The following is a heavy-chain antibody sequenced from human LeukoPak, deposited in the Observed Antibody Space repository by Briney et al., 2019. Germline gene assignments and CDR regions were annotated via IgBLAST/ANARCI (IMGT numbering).Heavy chain of an antibody. CDR3: TTQPSSITIFGVVIIPNDY. CDR1: GFTFSSYS. V-gene: IGHV3-15*01. D-gene: IGHD3-3*01. CDR2: IKSKTDGGTT. J-gene: IGHJ4*02. Sequence: GGSLRLSCAASGFTFSSYSMSWVRQAPGKGLEWVGRIKSKTDGGTTDYAAPVKGRFTISRDDSKNTLYLQMNSLKTEDTAVYYCTTQPSSITIFGVVIIPNDYWGQGTLVTVSS.